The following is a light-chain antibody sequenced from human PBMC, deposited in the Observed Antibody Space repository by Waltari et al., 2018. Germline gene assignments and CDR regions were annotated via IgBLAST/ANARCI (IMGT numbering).Light chain of an antibody. CDR1: QSISSG. Sequence: DIQMTQSPSTLSASVGDRVTITCRASQSISSGLAWYQQKPGKAPKLLIYKASTLESGVPSRFSGSGSGTEFTLTISSLQPDDFATYYCQQYHSYSLTFGGGTKVEIK. V-gene: IGKV1-5*03. CDR2: KAS. J-gene: IGKJ4*01. CDR3: QQYHSYSLT.